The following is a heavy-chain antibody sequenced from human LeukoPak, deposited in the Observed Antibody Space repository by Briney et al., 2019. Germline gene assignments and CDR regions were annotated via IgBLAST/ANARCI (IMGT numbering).Heavy chain of an antibody. V-gene: IGHV1-46*01. CDR1: GYTFTSYY. CDR2: INPSGGST. CDR3: ARESKVVPAAGYFDY. J-gene: IGHJ4*02. D-gene: IGHD2-2*01. Sequence: ASVKVSFKASGYTFTSYYMHWVRQAPGQGLEWMGIINPSGGSTSYAQKFQGRVTMTRDTSTSTVYMELSSLRSEDTAVYYCARESKVVPAAGYFDYWGQGTLVTVSS.